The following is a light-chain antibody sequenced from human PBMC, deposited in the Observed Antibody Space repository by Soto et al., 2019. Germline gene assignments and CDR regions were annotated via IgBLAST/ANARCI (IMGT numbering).Light chain of an antibody. Sequence: EIVLTQSPATLSLSPGEIATLSCRARQSVSSYLAWYQQKPGQAPRLLIYDASNRATGIPARFSGSGSGTDFTLTISSLEPEDFAVYYCQQRSNWLLTFGGGTKVEIK. CDR3: QQRSNWLLT. CDR1: QSVSSY. J-gene: IGKJ4*01. CDR2: DAS. V-gene: IGKV3-11*01.